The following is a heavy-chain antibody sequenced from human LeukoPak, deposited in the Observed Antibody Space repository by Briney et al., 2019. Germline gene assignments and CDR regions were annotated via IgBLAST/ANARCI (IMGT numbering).Heavy chain of an antibody. J-gene: IGHJ4*02. D-gene: IGHD2-2*02. CDR3: ARGAIPAVLYYFDY. CDR2: IFSGGTI. CDR1: GFTVSSNF. V-gene: IGHV3-66*01. Sequence: GGSLRLSCAASGFTVSSNFMSWVRQAPGKGLEWVSVIFSGGTIYYADSVKGRFTISRDNSKNTLYLQINNLRAEDTAVYYCARGAIPAVLYYFDYWGQGSLVTV.